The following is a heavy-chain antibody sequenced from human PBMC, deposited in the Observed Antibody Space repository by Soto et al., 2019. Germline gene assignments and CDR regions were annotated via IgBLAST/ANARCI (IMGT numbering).Heavy chain of an antibody. D-gene: IGHD1-20*01. CDR1: GYSFTSYW. CDR2: IYPGDSDT. CDR3: ARVITGTLASDYYYGMDV. J-gene: IGHJ6*02. Sequence: GESLKISCKGSGYSFTSYWIGWVRQMPRKGLEWMGIIYPGDSDTRYSPSFQGQVTISADKSISTAYLQWSSLKASDTAMYYCARVITGTLASDYYYGMDVWGQGTTVTVSS. V-gene: IGHV5-51*01.